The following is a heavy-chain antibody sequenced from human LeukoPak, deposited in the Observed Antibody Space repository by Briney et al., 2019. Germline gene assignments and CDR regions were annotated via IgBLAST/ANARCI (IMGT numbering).Heavy chain of an antibody. CDR3: ARDKRGSSGWYGELDY. V-gene: IGHV3-30-3*01. Sequence: PGGSLRLSCAASGFTFSSYAMHWVRQAPGKGLEWVAVISYDGSNKYYADSVKGRFTIPRDNSKNTLYLQMNSLRAEDTAVYYCARDKRGSSGWYGELDYWGQGTLVTVSS. CDR2: ISYDGSNK. J-gene: IGHJ4*02. CDR1: GFTFSSYA. D-gene: IGHD6-19*01.